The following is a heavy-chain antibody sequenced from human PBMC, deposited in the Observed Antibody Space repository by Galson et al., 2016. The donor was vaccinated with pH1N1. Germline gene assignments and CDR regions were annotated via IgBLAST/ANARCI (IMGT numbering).Heavy chain of an antibody. V-gene: IGHV1-24*01. J-gene: IGHJ4*02. CDR1: GYSLTDLS. CDR3: AKGAGRYYFGSGSFNY. Sequence: SVKVSCKVSGYSLTDLSMHWVRQAPGKGLEWMGGFDPEDGEIIYAQKFQGRVTMTEDTSTDTAYMELSSLRSEDTALYYCAKGAGRYYFGSGSFNYWGQGTQVTVSS. CDR2: FDPEDGEI. D-gene: IGHD3-10*01.